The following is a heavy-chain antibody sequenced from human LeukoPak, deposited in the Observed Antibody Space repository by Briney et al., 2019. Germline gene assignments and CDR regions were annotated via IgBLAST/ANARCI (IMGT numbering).Heavy chain of an antibody. V-gene: IGHV3-23*01. CDR2: IRGSGGRT. J-gene: IGHJ5*02. CDR1: GFTFSSYG. CDR3: ANTYALGNYYKGGFDP. Sequence: PGGSLRLSCGASGFTFSSYGMSWVRQAPGKGLEWVSSIRGSGGRTFYADSVKGRFTISRDTSKNTLYLQMNSLRAEDTAVYYCANTYALGNYYKGGFDPWGQGTLVTVSS. D-gene: IGHD3-10*01.